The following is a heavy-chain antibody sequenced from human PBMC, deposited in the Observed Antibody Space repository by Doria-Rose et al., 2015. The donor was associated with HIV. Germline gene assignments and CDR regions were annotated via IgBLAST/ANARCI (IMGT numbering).Heavy chain of an antibody. CDR3: ARGLLQGGWNDVDYYYGMDV. Sequence: QAQLQQWGAGLVKPSETLSLTCAVFGGSFSGYYWNWIRQLPGKGLEWVGEINHSGSTNYNTSLKSRDTISLDTSKNLFSLKLSSVTAADTAVYYCARGLLQGGWNDVDYYYGMDVWGQGTTVTVSS. D-gene: IGHD1-1*01. CDR2: INHSGST. J-gene: IGHJ6*02. V-gene: IGHV4-34*01. CDR1: GGSFSGYY.